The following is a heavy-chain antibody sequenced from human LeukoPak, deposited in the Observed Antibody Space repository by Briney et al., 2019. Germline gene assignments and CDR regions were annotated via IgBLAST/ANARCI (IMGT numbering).Heavy chain of an antibody. Sequence: GESLKISCKDSGYNFITFWIGWERQMPGKGLEWMGIIYPDDSDTRYSPSFQGQVTISADKSISTAYLQWSSLKASDTAMYYCARLHDYSSFCDYWGQGTLVTVSS. V-gene: IGHV5-51*01. CDR3: ARLHDYSSFCDY. CDR1: GYNFITFW. D-gene: IGHD2-21*02. J-gene: IGHJ4*02. CDR2: IYPDDSDT.